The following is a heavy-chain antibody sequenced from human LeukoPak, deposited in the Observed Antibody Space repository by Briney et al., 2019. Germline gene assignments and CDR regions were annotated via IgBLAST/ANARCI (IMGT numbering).Heavy chain of an antibody. V-gene: IGHV4-30-2*01. D-gene: IGHD2-2*01. CDR1: NGSISSGAHY. CDR3: VRQVPAPGNWFDP. Sequence: SETLSLTCSVSNGSISSGAHYWSWIRQPPGKGLEWIGFIYHSGSTYYSPSLRSRVTMSLDRSKNQFSLNLNSVTGADTDVYYCVRQVPAPGNWFDPWGQGTLVIVSS. J-gene: IGHJ5*02. CDR2: IYHSGST.